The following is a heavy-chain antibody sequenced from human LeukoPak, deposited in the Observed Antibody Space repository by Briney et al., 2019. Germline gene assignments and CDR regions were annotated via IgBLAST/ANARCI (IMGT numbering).Heavy chain of an antibody. CDR3: ARQSGYYAQPFDY. J-gene: IGHJ4*02. V-gene: IGHV1-69*13. Sequence: GASVKVSCKASGGTFSSYAISWMRQAPGQGLEWMGGIIPISGTANYAQKFQGRVTITADESTSTAYMELSSLRSEDTAVYYCARQSGYYAQPFDYWGQGTLVTVSS. CDR1: GGTFSSYA. D-gene: IGHD3-22*01. CDR2: IIPISGTA.